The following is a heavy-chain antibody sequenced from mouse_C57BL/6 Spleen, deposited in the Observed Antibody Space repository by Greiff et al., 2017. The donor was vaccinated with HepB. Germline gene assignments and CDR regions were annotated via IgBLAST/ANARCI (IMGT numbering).Heavy chain of an antibody. CDR2: ISDGGSYT. D-gene: IGHD3-2*02. CDR1: GFTFSSYA. Sequence: EVQRVESGGGLVKPGGSLKLSCAASGFTFSSYAMSWVRQTPEKRLEWVATISDGGSYTYYPDNVKGRFTFSRDNAKNNLYLQMSHLKSEDTAMYYCARVPDSSGFYAMDYWGQGTSVTVSS. V-gene: IGHV5-4*01. J-gene: IGHJ4*01. CDR3: ARVPDSSGFYAMDY.